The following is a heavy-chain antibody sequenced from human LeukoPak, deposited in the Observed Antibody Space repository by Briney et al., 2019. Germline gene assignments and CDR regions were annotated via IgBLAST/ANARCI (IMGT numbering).Heavy chain of an antibody. CDR3: ATGPYSSSPNFDY. CDR1: GGSISSYY. Sequence: SGPTLVKPSETLSLTCTVSGGSISSYYWSWIRQPPGKGLEWIGYIYYSGSTNYNPSLKSRVTISVDTSKNQFSLKLSSVTAADTAVYYCATGPYSSSPNFDYWGQGTLVTVSS. CDR2: IYYSGST. V-gene: IGHV4-59*01. J-gene: IGHJ4*02. D-gene: IGHD6-6*01.